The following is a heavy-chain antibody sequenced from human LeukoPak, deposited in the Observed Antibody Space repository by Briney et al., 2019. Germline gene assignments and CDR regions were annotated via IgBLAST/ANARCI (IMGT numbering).Heavy chain of an antibody. D-gene: IGHD5-18*01. V-gene: IGHV3-30*02. J-gene: IGHJ4*02. CDR2: IRYDGSNK. CDR1: GFTFSSYG. Sequence: PGGSLRLSCAASGFTFSSYGMHWVRQAPGKGLEWVAFIRYDGSNKYYADSVKGRFTISRDNSKNTLYLQMNSLRAEDTAVYYCAKVVPGYTYGAHFDYWGQGTLVTVSS. CDR3: AKVVPGYTYGAHFDY.